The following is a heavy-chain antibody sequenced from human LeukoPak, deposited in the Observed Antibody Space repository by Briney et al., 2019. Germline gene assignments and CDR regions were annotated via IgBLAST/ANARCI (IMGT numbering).Heavy chain of an antibody. CDR1: GFTFSSYW. Sequence: GGSLRLSCAASGFTFSSYWMHWVRQAPEKGLVWVSRIKSDGSTTNYADSVKGRFTIPRGNAKNTLYLQMNGLRAEDTAVYYCARDPSAWSGYYDYWGQGTPVTVSS. CDR2: IKSDGSTT. V-gene: IGHV3-74*01. D-gene: IGHD3-3*01. CDR3: ARDPSAWSGYYDY. J-gene: IGHJ4*02.